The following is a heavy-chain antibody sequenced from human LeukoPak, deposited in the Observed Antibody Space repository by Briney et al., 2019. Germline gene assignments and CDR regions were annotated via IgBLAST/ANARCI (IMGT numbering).Heavy chain of an antibody. CDR3: ARDRGWRSSGYYLYHFDY. J-gene: IGHJ4*02. CDR2: IKHNGGEK. Sequence: QPGGSLRLSCVASGSTFTDYFMSWVRQAPGKGLEWVASIKHNGGEKYYVDSVKGRFTISRDNAKNSLYLEMSSLRVEDTAVYYCARDRGWRSSGYYLYHFDYWGQGTLVTFAS. CDR1: GSTFTDYF. V-gene: IGHV3-7*01. D-gene: IGHD3-22*01.